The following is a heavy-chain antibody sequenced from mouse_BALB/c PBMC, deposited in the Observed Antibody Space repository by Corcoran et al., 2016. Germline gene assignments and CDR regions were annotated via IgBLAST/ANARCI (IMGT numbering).Heavy chain of an antibody. CDR1: GFNIKDTY. CDR3: ARWDWYFDV. CDR2: IDPANGNT. Sequence: EVQLQQSGAELVKPGASVKLSCTASGFNIKDTYMHWVKQRPEQGLEWIGRIDPANGNTKYDPKFQSKATITADTSSNTAYLQLSSLTSEDTAVYYCARWDWYFDVWGAGTTVTVPS. V-gene: IGHV14-3*02. J-gene: IGHJ1*01.